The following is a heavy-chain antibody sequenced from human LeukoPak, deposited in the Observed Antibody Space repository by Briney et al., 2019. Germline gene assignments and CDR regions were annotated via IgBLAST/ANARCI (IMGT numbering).Heavy chain of an antibody. D-gene: IGHD3-9*01. CDR2: ISSDGNTQ. CDR1: GFTFTDYS. J-gene: IGHJ4*01. CDR3: VRDLTSGARFDF. V-gene: IGHV3-30*04. Sequence: PGGSLRLSCVASGFTFTDYSFNWVRQTPGKGREWVAIISSDGNTQSYADRLKGRFTISRDNFRETVFLKLTTLRPEDTGLYYCVRDLTSGARFDFWGPGTLVTVSS.